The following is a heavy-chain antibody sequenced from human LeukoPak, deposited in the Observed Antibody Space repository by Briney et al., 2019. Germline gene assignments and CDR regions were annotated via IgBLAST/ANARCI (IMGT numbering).Heavy chain of an antibody. CDR3: ARHSRLVIGRLFDY. CDR2: INHSGST. Sequence: GSLRLSCAASGFTFNNYAMSWIRQPPGKGLEWVGEINHSGSTNYNPPPKRRLTISLDTSKDQFSLKLSSVTAADTAVYYCARHSRLVIGRLFDYWGQGTLVTVSS. D-gene: IGHD3-22*01. CDR1: GFTFNNYA. V-gene: IGHV4-34*01. J-gene: IGHJ4*02.